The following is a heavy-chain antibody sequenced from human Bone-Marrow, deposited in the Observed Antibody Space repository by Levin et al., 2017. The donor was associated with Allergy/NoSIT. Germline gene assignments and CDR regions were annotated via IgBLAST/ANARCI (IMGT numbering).Heavy chain of an antibody. CDR1: GYSFTSYW. V-gene: IGHV5-51*01. D-gene: IGHD3-22*01. CDR3: ARQGRWVDSSGYYYDYDWFDP. J-gene: IGHJ5*02. CDR2: IYPGDSDT. Sequence: LGESLKISCKGSGYSFTSYWIGWVRQMPGKGLEWMGIIYPGDSDTRYSPSFQGQVTISADKSISTAYLQWSSLKASDTAMYYCARQGRWVDSSGYYYDYDWFDPWGQGTLVTVSS.